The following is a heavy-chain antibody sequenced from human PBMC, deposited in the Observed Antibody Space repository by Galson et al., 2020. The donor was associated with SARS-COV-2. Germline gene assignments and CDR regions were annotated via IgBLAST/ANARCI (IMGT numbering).Heavy chain of an antibody. J-gene: IGHJ5*02. D-gene: IGHD2-2*01. Sequence: ASVKVSCKVSGYTLTELSMHWVRQAPGKGLEWMGGFDPEDGETIYAQKFQGRVTMTEDTSTDTAYMELSSLRSEDTAVYYCAIGPVVVPAAKFWFDPWGQGTLVTVSS. CDR2: FDPEDGET. CDR3: AIGPVVVPAAKFWFDP. V-gene: IGHV1-24*01. CDR1: GYTLTELS.